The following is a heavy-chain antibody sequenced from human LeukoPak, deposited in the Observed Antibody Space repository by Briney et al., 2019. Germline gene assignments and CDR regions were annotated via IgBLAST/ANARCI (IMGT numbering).Heavy chain of an antibody. CDR3: AKERYGDYDGLFDY. CDR2: ISPSGGST. D-gene: IGHD4-17*01. V-gene: IGHV3-23*01. CDR1: GFTFSNHG. J-gene: IGHJ4*02. Sequence: PGGSLRLSCAASGFTFSNHGMNWVRQAPGKGLEWVSGISPSGGSTYYADSVKGRFTISRDNSKNTLYLQMNSLRAEDTAVYYCAKERYGDYDGLFDYWGQGTLVTVSS.